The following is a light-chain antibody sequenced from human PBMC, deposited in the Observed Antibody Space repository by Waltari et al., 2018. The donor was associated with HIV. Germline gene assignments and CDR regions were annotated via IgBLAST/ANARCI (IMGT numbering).Light chain of an antibody. J-gene: IGLJ2*01. Sequence: SYVLTQSPSVSVALGQTARIACGGNNIGSKSVHWYQQKPGQAPALVIYDDRDRPSGIPERFSGSNSGHTATLSIGRVEAGDEADYYCQVWESSSDHVVIGGGTKLTV. CDR1: NIGSKS. CDR2: DDR. CDR3: QVWESSSDHVV. V-gene: IGLV3-21*02.